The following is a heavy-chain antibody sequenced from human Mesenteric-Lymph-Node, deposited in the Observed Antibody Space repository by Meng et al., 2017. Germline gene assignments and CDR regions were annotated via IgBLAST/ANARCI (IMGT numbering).Heavy chain of an antibody. Sequence: VQVQDAGAWMGKPSGALSLTCAVSGGSISSSVWWSRVGQSPGKGWVGWREIIHSGSTYYNPSPRRRAFTLEAKSSNQYTLKFTSKADADAATYYCAGYDKASSGSGDYWGQGILVTVSS. D-gene: IGHD1-26*01. CDR3: AGYDKASSGSGDY. V-gene: IGHV4-4*02. J-gene: IGHJ4*02. CDR2: IIHSGST. CDR1: GGSISSSVW.